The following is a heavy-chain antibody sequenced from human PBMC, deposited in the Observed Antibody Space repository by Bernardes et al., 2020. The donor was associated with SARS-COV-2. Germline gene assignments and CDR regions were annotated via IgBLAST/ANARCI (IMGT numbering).Heavy chain of an antibody. CDR2: IYYSENT. V-gene: IGHV4-59*11. J-gene: IGHJ4*02. D-gene: IGHD5-12*01. CDR3: ARNIDYDPNFGY. Sequence: PETLSLTCTVSGSSMTDHYWSWIRQPPGKGLEWIGFIYYSENTNYNPSLKSRVTMSLDTSKNQFSLKLTSLTSADTAVYYCARNIDYDPNFGYWGQGTLVTVSS. CDR1: GSSMTDHY.